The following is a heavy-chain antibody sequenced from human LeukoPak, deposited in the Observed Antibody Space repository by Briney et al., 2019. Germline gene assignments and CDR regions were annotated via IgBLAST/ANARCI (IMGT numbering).Heavy chain of an antibody. CDR1: GFTLSWHW. CDR2: ISSDGSTT. Sequence: GGSLRLSCAASGFTLSWHWMHWVRQAPGKGLVWVSRISSDGSTTTYADSVKGRFTTSRDNAKNTLYLQMNSLRAEDSAVYYCARSDNGLDYWGQGTLVAVSS. CDR3: ARSDNGLDY. V-gene: IGHV3-74*01. J-gene: IGHJ4*02. D-gene: IGHD1-1*01.